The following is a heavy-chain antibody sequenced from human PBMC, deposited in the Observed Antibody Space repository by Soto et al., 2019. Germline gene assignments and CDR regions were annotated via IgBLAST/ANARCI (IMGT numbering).Heavy chain of an antibody. J-gene: IGHJ1*01. V-gene: IGHV5-51*01. CDR2: IYPGDSDT. D-gene: IGHD6-19*01. CDR3: ARQRGSIAVSASDYFQH. CDR1: GYSFTSYW. Sequence: PGESLKISCKGSGYSFTSYWIGWVRQMPGKGLGWMGIIYPGDSDTRYSPSFQGQVTISADKSISTAYLQWSSLKTSDTAMYYCARQRGSIAVSASDYFQHWGQGTLVTVSS.